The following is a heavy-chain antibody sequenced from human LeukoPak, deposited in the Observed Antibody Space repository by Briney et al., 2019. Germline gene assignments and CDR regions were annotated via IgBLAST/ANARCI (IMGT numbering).Heavy chain of an antibody. CDR2: ISWVGGST. CDR3: AKDIRFYYYYYMDV. V-gene: IGHV3-43D*03. J-gene: IGHJ6*03. CDR1: GFIFSDYS. Sequence: GGSLRLSCAASGFIFSDYSMNWVRQAPGKGLEWVSLISWVGGSTYYADSVKGRFTISRDNSKNSLYLQMNSLRAEDTALNYCAKDIRFYYYYYMDVWGKGTTVTVSS.